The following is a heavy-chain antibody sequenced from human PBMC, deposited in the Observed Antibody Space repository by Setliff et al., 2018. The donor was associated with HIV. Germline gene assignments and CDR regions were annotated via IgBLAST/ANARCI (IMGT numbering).Heavy chain of an antibody. CDR2: ISSSGNT. CDR3: ATRPRIAARPFDY. D-gene: IGHD6-6*01. J-gene: IGHJ4*02. Sequence: SETLSLTCTVSGGSISSTSYYWGWIRQPPGTGLEWIGSISSSGNTYYNPSLKSRVTTSVDTPKNQFSLKLRSVTAADTAVYYCATRPRIAARPFDYWGQGMLVTVSS. V-gene: IGHV4-39*01. CDR1: GGSISSTSYY.